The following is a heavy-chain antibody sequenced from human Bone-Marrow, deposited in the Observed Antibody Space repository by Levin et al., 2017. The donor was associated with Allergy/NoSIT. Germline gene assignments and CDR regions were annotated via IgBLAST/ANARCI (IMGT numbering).Heavy chain of an antibody. D-gene: IGHD1-20*01. V-gene: IGHV3-33*01. CDR3: ARVTGTDLIDY. J-gene: IGHJ4*02. CDR2: IWYDGSSK. Sequence: QAGGSLRLSCAASGFTFSGNGMHWVRQAPGKGLEWVALIWYDGSSKYYADSVKGRFTISRDNSKNTLYLQLNSLRPEDTAIYYCARVTGTDLIDYWGQGTLVTVSS. CDR1: GFTFSGNG.